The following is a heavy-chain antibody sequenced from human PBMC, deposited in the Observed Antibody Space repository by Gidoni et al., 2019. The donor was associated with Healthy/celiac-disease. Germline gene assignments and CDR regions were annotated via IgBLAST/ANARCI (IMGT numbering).Heavy chain of an antibody. J-gene: IGHJ4*02. CDR2: ISYDGSNK. D-gene: IGHD2-21*02. CDR1: GFTFSSYG. V-gene: IGHV3-30*18. CDR3: AKEPYSYCGGDCYLAY. Sequence: QVQLVGSGGGLVQPGGSLILSCAASGFTFSSYGMHWVRQDPGKGLEWVAVISYDGSNKYYADSVKGRFTISRDNSKNTLYLQMNSLRAEDTAVYYCAKEPYSYCGGDCYLAYWGQGTLVTVSS.